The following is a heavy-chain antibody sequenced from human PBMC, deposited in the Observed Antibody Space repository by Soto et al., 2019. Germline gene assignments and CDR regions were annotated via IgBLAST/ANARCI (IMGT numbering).Heavy chain of an antibody. V-gene: IGHV4-30-4*01. J-gene: IGHJ5*01. D-gene: IGHD2-15*01. CDR3: ARGRYCLTGRCFPNWFDS. CDR1: GDSISTVDYF. CDR2: IYKSTTT. Sequence: SETLSLTCSVSGDSISTVDYFWAWIRQPPGQAMEYIGYIYKSTTTSYNPSFESRVAISIDTSKGQFSLPVTSVTAADTAVYFCARGRYCLTGRCFPNWFDSWGQGSLVTVSS.